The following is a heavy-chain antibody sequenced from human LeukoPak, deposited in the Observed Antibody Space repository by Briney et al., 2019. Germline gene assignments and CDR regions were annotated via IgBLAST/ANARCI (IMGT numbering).Heavy chain of an antibody. J-gene: IGHJ4*02. Sequence: PGGSLRLSCAASGFTFSSYSMNWVRQAPGKGLEWIGYIYYSGSTYYNPSLKSRVTISVDTSKNQFSLKLSSVTAADTAVYYCARGAGGTFDYWGQGTLVTVSS. V-gene: IGHV4-59*06. CDR3: ARGAGGTFDY. CDR1: GFTFSSYS. D-gene: IGHD1-1*01. CDR2: IYYSGST.